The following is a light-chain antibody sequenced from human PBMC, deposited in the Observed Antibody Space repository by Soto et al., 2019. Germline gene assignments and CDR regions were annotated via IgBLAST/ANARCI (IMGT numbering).Light chain of an antibody. J-gene: IGLJ1*01. CDR2: GNS. V-gene: IGLV1-40*01. CDR3: QSYDSSLRGSRV. CDR1: SSKIGAGYD. Sequence: QSVLTQPPSVSGAPGQRVTISCTGSSSKIGAGYDVHWYQQLPGTAPKLLIYGNSNRPSGVPDRFSGSKSGTSASLAITGLQAEDEADYYCQSYDSSLRGSRVFGTGTKVTVL.